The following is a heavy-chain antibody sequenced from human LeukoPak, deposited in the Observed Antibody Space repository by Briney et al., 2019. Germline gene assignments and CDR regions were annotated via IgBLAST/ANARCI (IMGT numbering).Heavy chain of an antibody. V-gene: IGHV1-18*04. D-gene: IGHD3-10*01. CDR3: ARDHIGRGAILGNWFDP. J-gene: IGHJ5*02. CDR1: GYTFTSYG. CDR2: ISAYNGNT. Sequence: GASVKVSCKASGYTFTSYGISWVRQAPGQGLEWMGWISAYNGNTNYAQKLQGRVTMTTDTSTSKAYMELRSLRSDDTAVYYCARDHIGRGAILGNWFDPWGQGTLVTVSS.